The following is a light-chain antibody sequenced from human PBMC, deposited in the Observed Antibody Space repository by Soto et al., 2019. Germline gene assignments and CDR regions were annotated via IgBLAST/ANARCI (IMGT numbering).Light chain of an antibody. V-gene: IGKV3-15*01. CDR1: QSVSSN. J-gene: IGKJ1*01. CDR2: GAS. CDR3: HQYNNWPPWT. Sequence: EIVMTQSPATLSVSPGERVTLSCRASQSVSSNLAWYQQIPGQAPRLLIFGASTRATGIPARFSGSGSGTEFTLTISSLQSEDFAVYYCHQYNNWPPWTFGQGTKV.